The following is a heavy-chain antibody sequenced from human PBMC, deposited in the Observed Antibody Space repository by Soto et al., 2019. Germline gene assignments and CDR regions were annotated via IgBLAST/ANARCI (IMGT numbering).Heavy chain of an antibody. J-gene: IGHJ3*02. V-gene: IGHV3-7*01. CDR2: IKQDGSEK. CDR3: ASYMAAAGLDAFDI. D-gene: IGHD6-13*01. Sequence: PAVSLILSCAASGSTFGSYRMSWVRQAPGKGLEWVANIKQDGSEKYYVDSVKGRFTISRDNAKNSLYLQMNSLRAEDTAVYYCASYMAAAGLDAFDIWGQGTMVTV. CDR1: GSTFGSYR.